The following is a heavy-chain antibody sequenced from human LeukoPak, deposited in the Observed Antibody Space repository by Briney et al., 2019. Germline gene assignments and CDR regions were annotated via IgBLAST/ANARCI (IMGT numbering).Heavy chain of an antibody. CDR1: GGTFSSYA. V-gene: IGHV1-69*05. Sequence: ASVKVSCKASGGTFSSYAISWVRQAPGQGLEWMGGIIPIFGTANYAQKLQGRVTMTTDTSTSTAYMELRSLRSDDTAVYYCARVGCSGGSCYGAYYYYYMDVWGKGTTVTVSS. D-gene: IGHD2-15*01. J-gene: IGHJ6*03. CDR2: IIPIFGTA. CDR3: ARVGCSGGSCYGAYYYYYMDV.